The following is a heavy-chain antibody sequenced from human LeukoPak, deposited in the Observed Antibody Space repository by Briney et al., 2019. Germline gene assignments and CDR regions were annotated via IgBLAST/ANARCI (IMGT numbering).Heavy chain of an antibody. CDR2: IYYSGST. V-gene: IGHV4-59*01. D-gene: IGHD3-9*01. CDR3: ARGSDYDILTGIYYMDV. Sequence: SETLSLTCTVSGGSISSYYWSWIRQPPGKGLEWIGYIYYSGSTNYNPSLKSRVTISVDTSKNQFSLKLSSVTAADTAVYYCARGSDYDILTGIYYMDVWGRGTTVTVSS. J-gene: IGHJ6*03. CDR1: GGSISSYY.